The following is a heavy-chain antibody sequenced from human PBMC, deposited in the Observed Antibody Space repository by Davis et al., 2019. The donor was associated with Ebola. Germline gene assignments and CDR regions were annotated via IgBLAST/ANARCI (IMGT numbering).Heavy chain of an antibody. D-gene: IGHD6-13*01. Sequence: PGGSLRLSCAASGFTFDDYAMHWVRQAPGKGLEWVSGISWNSGSIGYADSVKGRFTISRDNAKNSLYLQMTSLRAEDTALYYCAKSLMGSSWPVDYWGQGTLVTVSS. CDR2: ISWNSGSI. J-gene: IGHJ4*02. CDR3: AKSLMGSSWPVDY. CDR1: GFTFDDYA. V-gene: IGHV3-9*01.